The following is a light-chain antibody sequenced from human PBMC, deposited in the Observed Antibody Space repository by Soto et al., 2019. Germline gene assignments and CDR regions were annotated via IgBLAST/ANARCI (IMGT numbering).Light chain of an antibody. CDR3: QQSYNVLSWT. J-gene: IGKJ5*01. CDR2: AAS. Sequence: DIQMTQPPSSLSASVGDRVSIACRASQNIGNYLNWYRQKPGKAPELLIYAASILQSEVPSRFRGSGSGTDFTLTISSLQPEDFASYYCQQSYNVLSWTFGQGTRLEIK. V-gene: IGKV1-39*01. CDR1: QNIGNY.